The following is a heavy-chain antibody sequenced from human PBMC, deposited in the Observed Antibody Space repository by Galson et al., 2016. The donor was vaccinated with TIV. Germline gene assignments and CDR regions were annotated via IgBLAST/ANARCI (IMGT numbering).Heavy chain of an antibody. Sequence: SVKVSCKASGYSFTNYGIAWVRQAPGQGLEWMGWISTYNGYTDYAQKFQGRVTITADESTSTAYMELNSLRSEATAVYYCASGRGSYVPRGSLDNWGQGTLVTVSS. J-gene: IGHJ4*02. CDR1: GYSFTNYG. V-gene: IGHV1-18*01. D-gene: IGHD1-26*01. CDR3: ASGRGSYVPRGSLDN. CDR2: ISTYNGYT.